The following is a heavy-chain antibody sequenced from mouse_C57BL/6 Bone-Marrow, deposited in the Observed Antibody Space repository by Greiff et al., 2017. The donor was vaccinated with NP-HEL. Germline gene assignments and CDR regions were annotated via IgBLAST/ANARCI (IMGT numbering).Heavy chain of an antibody. CDR3: ARWYYGHWYFDV. J-gene: IGHJ1*03. V-gene: IGHV1-63*01. Sequence: QVQLQQSGAELVRPGTSVKMSCKASGYTFTNYWIGWAKQRPGHGLEWIGDIYPGGGYTNYNEKFKGKATLTADKSSSTAYMQFSSQTSEDSAIYYCARWYYGHWYFDVWGTGTTVTVSS. CDR1: GYTFTNYW. CDR2: IYPGGGYT. D-gene: IGHD1-1*01.